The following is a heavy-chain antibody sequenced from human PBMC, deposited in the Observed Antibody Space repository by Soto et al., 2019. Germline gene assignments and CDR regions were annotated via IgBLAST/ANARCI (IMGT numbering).Heavy chain of an antibody. CDR1: GGSFSGYY. CDR2: INHSGST. CDR3: ARTEVGEQQLFSDGKKYYFDY. D-gene: IGHD6-13*01. V-gene: IGHV4-34*01. Sequence: SETLSLTCAVYGGSFSGYYWSWIRQPPGKGLEWIGEINHSGSTNYNPSLKSRVTISVDTSKNQFSLKLSSVTAADTAVYYCARTEVGEQQLFSDGKKYYFDYWGQGTLVTVSS. J-gene: IGHJ4*02.